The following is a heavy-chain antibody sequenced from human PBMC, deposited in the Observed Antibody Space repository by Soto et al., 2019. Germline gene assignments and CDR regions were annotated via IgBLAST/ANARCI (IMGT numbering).Heavy chain of an antibody. Sequence: ASVKVSCKASGYTFTSYAMHWVRQAPGQRLEWMGWINAGNGNTKYSQKFQGRVTITRDTSASTAYMELSSLRSEDTAVCYCARGIDCSSTSCSTGWFDPWGQGTLVTVSS. V-gene: IGHV1-3*01. D-gene: IGHD2-2*01. CDR2: INAGNGNT. CDR1: GYTFTSYA. CDR3: ARGIDCSSTSCSTGWFDP. J-gene: IGHJ5*02.